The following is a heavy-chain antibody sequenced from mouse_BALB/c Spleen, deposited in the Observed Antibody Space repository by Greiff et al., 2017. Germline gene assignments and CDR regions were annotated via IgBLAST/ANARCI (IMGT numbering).Heavy chain of an antibody. CDR1: GFSLTGYG. V-gene: IGHV2-6-7*01. J-gene: IGHJ4*01. Sequence: VQLVESGPGLVAPSQCLSITCTVSGFSLTGYGVNWVRQPPGKGLEWLGMIWGDGSTDYNSALKSRLSISNDNSKGQVFLKMNSLQTDDTARYYCARHYDHDAMDYWGQGTSVTVSS. CDR2: IWGDGST. D-gene: IGHD2-4*01. CDR3: ARHYDHDAMDY.